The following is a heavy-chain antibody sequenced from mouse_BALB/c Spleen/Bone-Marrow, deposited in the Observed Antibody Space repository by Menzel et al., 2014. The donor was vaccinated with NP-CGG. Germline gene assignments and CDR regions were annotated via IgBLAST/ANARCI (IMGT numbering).Heavy chain of an antibody. D-gene: IGHD2-1*01. V-gene: IGHV3-5*02. CDR3: ARYGNYFDY. J-gene: IGHJ2*01. CDR2: IYYSGTI. Sequence: EVKLLESGPGLVKPSQTVSLTCTVTGISITTGNYRWSWIRQFPGNKLEWIGYIYYSGTITYNPSLTSRTTITRDTSKNQVCLEMNSLTAEDTATYYCARYGNYFDYWGQDTTLTVSS. CDR1: GISITTGNYR.